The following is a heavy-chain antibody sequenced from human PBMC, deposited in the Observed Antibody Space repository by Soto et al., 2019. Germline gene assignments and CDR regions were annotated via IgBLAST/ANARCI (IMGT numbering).Heavy chain of an antibody. D-gene: IGHD3-10*01. CDR2: INPNSGGT. CDR1: GYTFTGYY. V-gene: IGHV1-2*02. CDR3: AREYGSGSYYHYYGMDV. J-gene: IGHJ6*02. Sequence: ASVKVSCKASGYTFTGYYMHWVRQAPGQGLEWMGWINPNSGGTNYAQKFQGRVTMTGDTSISTAYMELSRLRSDDTAVYYCAREYGSGSYYHYYGMDVWGQGPTVTVSS.